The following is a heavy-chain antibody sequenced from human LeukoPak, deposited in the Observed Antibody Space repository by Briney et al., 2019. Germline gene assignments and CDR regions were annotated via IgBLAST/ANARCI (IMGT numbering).Heavy chain of an antibody. CDR1: GGSISSYY. Sequence: PSETLSLTCTVSGGSISSYYWSWIRQPPGKGLGWIGYIYYSGSTNYNPSLKSRVTISVDTSKNQFSLKLSSVTAADTAVYYCARGAPGITMIEQDSLDYWGQGTLVTVSS. CDR3: ARGAPGITMIEQDSLDY. D-gene: IGHD3-22*01. J-gene: IGHJ4*02. V-gene: IGHV4-59*01. CDR2: IYYSGST.